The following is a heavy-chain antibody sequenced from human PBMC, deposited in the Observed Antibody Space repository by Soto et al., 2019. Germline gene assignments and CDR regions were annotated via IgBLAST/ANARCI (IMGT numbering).Heavy chain of an antibody. Sequence: ASVKVSCTASGYTFTSYGISWVRQAPGQGLEWMGWISAYNGNTNYAQKLQGRVTMTTDTSTSTAYMELRSLRSDDTAVYYCARAVITIFGVAFYETKINWFDPWGQGTLVTVSS. CDR2: ISAYNGNT. CDR3: ARAVITIFGVAFYETKINWFDP. CDR1: GYTFTSYG. V-gene: IGHV1-18*01. J-gene: IGHJ5*02. D-gene: IGHD3-3*01.